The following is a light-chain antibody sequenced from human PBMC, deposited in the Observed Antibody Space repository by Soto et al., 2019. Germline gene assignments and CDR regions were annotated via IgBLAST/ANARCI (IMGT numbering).Light chain of an antibody. CDR1: QSISNW. CDR2: FAS. CDR3: QQYDTSPLT. Sequence: DIEVTQYPTTLSSSDGDIVTITCRASQSISNWLAWYQQKPGKAPNLLIYFASTLQSGVPSRFSGSGSGTEFTLTISSLQPDDFATYYCQQYDTSPLTFAGGSKVDIK. V-gene: IGKV1-5*03. J-gene: IGKJ4*01.